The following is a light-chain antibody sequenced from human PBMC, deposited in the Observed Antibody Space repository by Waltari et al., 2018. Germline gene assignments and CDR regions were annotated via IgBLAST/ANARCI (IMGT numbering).Light chain of an antibody. Sequence: QSVLTQPASVSGSPGQSITISCTGTSSDVGSYSLVSWYQQHPGKAPKLMTYEVTKRPSGVSNRFSGSKSGNTASLTISGLQAEDEADYYCCSYAGSSTVVFGGGTKLTVL. V-gene: IGLV2-23*02. J-gene: IGLJ2*01. CDR2: EVT. CDR3: CSYAGSSTVV. CDR1: SSDVGSYSL.